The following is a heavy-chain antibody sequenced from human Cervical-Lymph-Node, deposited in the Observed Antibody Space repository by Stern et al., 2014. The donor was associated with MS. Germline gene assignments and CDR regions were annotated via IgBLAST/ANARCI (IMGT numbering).Heavy chain of an antibody. CDR1: GYSFTSHY. CDR2: INPSGDSA. J-gene: IGHJ4*02. Sequence: QVQLVQSGAEVKKPGASVKVSCKASGYSFTSHYMHWGRQAPGQGLEWVGIINPSGDSASYAKKHQGRVNMPRDTSTSTVYMELSSLRSEDTAVYYCASGTGSKRPTGNYWGQGTLVTVSS. V-gene: IGHV1-46*01. D-gene: IGHD3/OR15-3a*01. CDR3: ASGTGSKRPTGNY.